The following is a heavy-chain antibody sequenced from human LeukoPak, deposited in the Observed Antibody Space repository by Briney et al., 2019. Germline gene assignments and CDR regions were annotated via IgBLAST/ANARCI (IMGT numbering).Heavy chain of an antibody. D-gene: IGHD2-21*02. Sequence: GGSLRLSCAASGFTFSDYYMGWIRQAPGKGLEWVSYISSSGSTIYYADSVKGRFTISRDNAKNSLYLQMNSLRAEDTAVYYCARELAYCGGDCYSGVFDHWGQGTLVTVSS. CDR1: GFTFSDYY. CDR3: ARELAYCGGDCYSGVFDH. CDR2: ISSSGSTI. V-gene: IGHV3-11*04. J-gene: IGHJ5*02.